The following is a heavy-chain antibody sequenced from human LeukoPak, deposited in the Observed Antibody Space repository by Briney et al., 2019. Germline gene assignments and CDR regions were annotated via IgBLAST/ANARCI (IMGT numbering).Heavy chain of an antibody. CDR1: GFTFSSYA. D-gene: IGHD6-19*01. CDR2: ISGSGGST. Sequence: GGSLRLSCAASGFTFSSYAMSWVRQAPGKGLEWVSVISGSGGSTFYADSVKGRFTISRDNSKNTLYLQMNSLRAEDTAVYYCAKRAAVAGTPLFDSWGQGTLVTVSS. J-gene: IGHJ4*02. CDR3: AKRAAVAGTPLFDS. V-gene: IGHV3-23*01.